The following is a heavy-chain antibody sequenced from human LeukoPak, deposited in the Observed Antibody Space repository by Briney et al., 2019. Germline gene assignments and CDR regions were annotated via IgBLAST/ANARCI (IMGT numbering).Heavy chain of an antibody. CDR1: GFTFTSYA. D-gene: IGHD1-1*01. CDR3: AKPRAMTTGVGRYFDL. CDR2: ISGGGENT. J-gene: IGHJ2*01. V-gene: IGHV3-23*01. Sequence: GGSLRLSCGASGFTFTSYAMGWIRQAPGKGLEWVSAISGGGENTYYGDSVKGRFTISRDNSKNTLYLQMNSLRAEDTATYYCAKPRAMTTGVGRYFDLWGRGTLVTVSS.